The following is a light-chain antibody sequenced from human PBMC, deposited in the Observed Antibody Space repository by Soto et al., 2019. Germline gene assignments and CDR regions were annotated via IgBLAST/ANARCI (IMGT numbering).Light chain of an antibody. CDR2: DAS. CDR3: QQYNTYYS. J-gene: IGKJ2*03. V-gene: IGKV1-5*01. CDR1: QSISRW. Sequence: IQLTQFTSTLSGSVLEGGTIPFLASQSISRWLAWDQQKPGKAPKVLIYDASSWESGVPSRFSGSGSGTEFILTISSLQPDDFATYYCQQYNTYYSFGQGT.